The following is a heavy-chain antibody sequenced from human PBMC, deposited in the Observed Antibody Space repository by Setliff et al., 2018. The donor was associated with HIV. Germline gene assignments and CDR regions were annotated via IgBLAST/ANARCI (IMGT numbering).Heavy chain of an antibody. Sequence: GSLRLSCAASGFTFSSYAMHWVRQAPGKGLEWVAVISYDGSNKYYADSVKGRFTISRDNSKNTLYLQMNSLRAEDTAVYYCAREGITGNTLHPYWGQGTLVTVSS. CDR1: GFTFSSYA. CDR2: ISYDGSNK. CDR3: AREGITGNTLHPY. J-gene: IGHJ4*02. V-gene: IGHV3-30*04. D-gene: IGHD1-7*01.